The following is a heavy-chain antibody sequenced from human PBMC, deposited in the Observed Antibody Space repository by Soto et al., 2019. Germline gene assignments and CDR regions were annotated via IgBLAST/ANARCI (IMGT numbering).Heavy chain of an antibody. CDR2: IIPIFATP. D-gene: IGHD2-2*02. CDR1: GGFNSDS. CDR3: ARGGPVIIPAATNWFDP. V-gene: IGHV1-69*06. J-gene: IGHJ5*02. Sequence: QVQLVQSGAEVKKPGSSVKVSCKGSGGFNSDSISWVRQAPGQGPEWMGGIIPIFATPTYAQKFQGRVTITADKSTSTGYMELSRLTSEDTAVYYCARGGPVIIPAATNWFDPWGQGTLVSVSS.